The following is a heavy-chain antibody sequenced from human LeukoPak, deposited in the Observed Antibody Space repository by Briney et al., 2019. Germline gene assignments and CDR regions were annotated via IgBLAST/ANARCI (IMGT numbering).Heavy chain of an antibody. CDR2: INHSGST. CDR3: AGYYYSGYQFDY. CDR1: GGSFSGYY. D-gene: IGHD5-12*01. J-gene: IGHJ4*02. V-gene: IGHV4-34*01. Sequence: SETLSLTCAVYGGSFSGYYWSWIRQPPGKGLEWIGEINHSGSTNYNPSLKSRVTISVDTSKNQFSLKLSSVTAAGTAVYYRAGYYYSGYQFDYWGQGTLVTVSS.